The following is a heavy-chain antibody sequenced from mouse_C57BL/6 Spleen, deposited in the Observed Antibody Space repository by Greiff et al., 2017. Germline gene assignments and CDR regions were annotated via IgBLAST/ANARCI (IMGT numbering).Heavy chain of an antibody. CDR3: TRSDLLLRYLHY. J-gene: IGHJ2*01. Sequence: QVQLQQSGAELVRPGASVTLSCKASGYTFTDYEMHWVKQTPVHGLEWIGAIDPETGGTAYNQKFKGKAILTADKSTSTAYMELRSLTSEDSAVYYCTRSDLLLRYLHYWGQGTTLTVSS. V-gene: IGHV1-15*01. D-gene: IGHD1-1*01. CDR2: IDPETGGT. CDR1: GYTFTDYE.